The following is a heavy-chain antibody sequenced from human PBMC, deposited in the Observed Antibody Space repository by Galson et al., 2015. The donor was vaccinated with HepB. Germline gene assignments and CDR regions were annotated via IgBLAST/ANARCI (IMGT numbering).Heavy chain of an antibody. V-gene: IGHV3-30*04. CDR1: GFTFNSYA. CDR3: VKGGGYSAIRGRGGFDS. CDR2: ITYDGTSK. D-gene: IGHD5-12*01. J-gene: IGHJ4*02. Sequence: SLRLSCAASGFTFNSYAMHWVRQAPGKGLQWVAVITYDGTSKFYARSVKGRFTISRDNSGNTLFLHMNSLRPEDTALYYCVKGGGYSAIRGRGGFDSWGQGALVTVSS.